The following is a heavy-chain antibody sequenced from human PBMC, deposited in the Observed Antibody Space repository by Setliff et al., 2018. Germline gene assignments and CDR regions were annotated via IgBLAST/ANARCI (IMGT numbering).Heavy chain of an antibody. CDR2: IFFSGTT. V-gene: IGHV4-59*08. Sequence: PSETLSLTCTVSGGSISSYYWSWIRQPPGKGLEWIGYIFFSGTTSYNPSLKSRVTISGDTSKNQFSLDLSSVTAADTAVYYCARLSGFLYMDVWGKGTTVTVSS. J-gene: IGHJ6*03. CDR1: GGSISSYY. CDR3: ARLSGFLYMDV. D-gene: IGHD3-3*01.